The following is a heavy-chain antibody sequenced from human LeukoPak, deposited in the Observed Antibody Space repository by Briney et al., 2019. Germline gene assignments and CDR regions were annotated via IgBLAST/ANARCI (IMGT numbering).Heavy chain of an antibody. CDR2: FYRGESN. Sequence: EPLSLTCTVSGYSISSGYSWGSLRQPRGEGVGWTGSFYRGESNYYNPSLKRRVTISVDTSKNQFSPKQRPVTAADAAVYCCAKDFGPSVAGNDYWGQGTLVTVSS. D-gene: IGHD6-19*01. V-gene: IGHV4-38-2*02. J-gene: IGHJ4*02. CDR3: AKDFGPSVAGNDY. CDR1: GYSISSGYS.